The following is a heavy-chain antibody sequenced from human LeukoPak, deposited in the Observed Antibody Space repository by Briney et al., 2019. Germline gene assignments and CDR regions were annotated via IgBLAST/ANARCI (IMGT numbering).Heavy chain of an antibody. D-gene: IGHD3-22*01. CDR1: GFTFSDYY. CDR2: ISSSGSTI. J-gene: IGHJ3*02. V-gene: IGHV3-11*01. CDR3: ARVPTYYYDSDEAFDI. Sequence: AGGSLRLSCAASGFTFSDYYMSWIRQAPGKVLEWVSYISSSGSTIYYADSVKGRFTISRNNAKNSLYLQMNSLRAEDTAVYYCARVPTYYYDSDEAFDIWGQGTMVTVSS.